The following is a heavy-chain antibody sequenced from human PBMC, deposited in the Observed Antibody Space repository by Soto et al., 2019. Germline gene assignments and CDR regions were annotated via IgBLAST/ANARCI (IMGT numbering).Heavy chain of an antibody. D-gene: IGHD4-17*01. Sequence: SETLSLTCTVSGGSISSYYWSWIRQPPGKGLEWIGYIYYSGSPNYNPSLKSRVTISVDTSKNQFSLKLSSVTAAATAVYYCARGDTDAHPKTNWFDPWGQGTLVTVSS. V-gene: IGHV4-59*01. CDR1: GGSISSYY. CDR2: IYYSGSP. CDR3: ARGDTDAHPKTNWFDP. J-gene: IGHJ5*02.